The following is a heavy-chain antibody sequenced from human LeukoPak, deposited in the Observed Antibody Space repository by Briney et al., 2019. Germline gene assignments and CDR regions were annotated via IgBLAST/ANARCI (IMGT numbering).Heavy chain of an antibody. CDR1: GGSISSYY. V-gene: IGHV4-59*01. J-gene: IGHJ4*02. CDR3: AVGGAGDPNY. CDR2: IYYSGST. D-gene: IGHD4-17*01. Sequence: SETLSLTCTVSGGSISSYYWSWIRQPPGKGLEWIGYIYYSGSTNYNPSLKSRVTISVDTSKNQFSLKLSSVTAADTAVYYCAVGGAGDPNYWGQGTLVTVSS.